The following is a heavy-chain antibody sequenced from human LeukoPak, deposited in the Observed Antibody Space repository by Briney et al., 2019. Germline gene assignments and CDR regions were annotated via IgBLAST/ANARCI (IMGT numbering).Heavy chain of an antibody. CDR2: IYPGDSDT. V-gene: IGHV5-51*01. CDR3: ARFPSGIAVAGTGGPFDY. J-gene: IGHJ4*02. D-gene: IGHD6-19*01. CDR1: GYSFTSYW. Sequence: GESLKISCKGSGYSFTSYWIGWVRQMPGKGREWMGIIYPGDSDTRYSPSFQGQVTISADKSISTAYLQWSSLKASDTAMYYCARFPSGIAVAGTGGPFDYWGQGTLVTVSS.